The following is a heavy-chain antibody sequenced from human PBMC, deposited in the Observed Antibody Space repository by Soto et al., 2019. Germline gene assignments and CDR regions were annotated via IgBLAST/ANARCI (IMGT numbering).Heavy chain of an antibody. J-gene: IGHJ4*02. Sequence: SETLSLTCTVSGGSISSGYYYWSWTRQPPGKGLEWLGYIYYGGSSYYNPSLKSRITISVDTSKNQFSLNLSSVTAADTAVYYCARDRERGYSYGYFDYWGQGTLVTVSS. CDR1: GGSISSGYYY. CDR3: ARDRERGYSYGYFDY. D-gene: IGHD5-18*01. V-gene: IGHV4-30-4*01. CDR2: IYYGGSS.